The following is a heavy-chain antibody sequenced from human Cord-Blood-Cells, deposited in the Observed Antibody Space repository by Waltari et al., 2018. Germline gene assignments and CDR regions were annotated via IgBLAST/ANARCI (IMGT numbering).Heavy chain of an antibody. CDR2: STSGSIDV. D-gene: IGHD3-3*01. V-gene: IGHV3-21*01. CDR1: GFTFSSYS. J-gene: IGHJ3*02. Sequence: EVQLVESGGGLVKPGGSLRLSCAASGFTFSSYSMNWVRQAPGKGLEWVLSSTSGSIDVYYADSVKGRFTISRDNAKNSLYLQMNSLRAEDTAVYYCARDYDFWSGYYFFAFDIWGQGTMVTVSS. CDR3: ARDYDFWSGYYFFAFDI.